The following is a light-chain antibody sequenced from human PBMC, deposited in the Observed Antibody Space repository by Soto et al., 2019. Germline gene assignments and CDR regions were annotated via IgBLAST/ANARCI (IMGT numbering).Light chain of an antibody. V-gene: IGLV2-11*01. CDR3: CSYAGTYTWV. Sequence: QSVLTQPRSVSGSPGQSVTISCTGTRSDVGGYKYVSWYQHHPGNAPKVMIYDVSKRPSGVPDRFSGSKSGNTASLTISGLQAEDEADYYCCSYAGTYTWVFGGGTKLTVL. J-gene: IGLJ3*02. CDR1: RSDVGGYKY. CDR2: DVS.